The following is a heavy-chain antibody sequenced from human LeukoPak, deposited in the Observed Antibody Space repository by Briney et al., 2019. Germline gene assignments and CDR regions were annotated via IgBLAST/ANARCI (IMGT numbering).Heavy chain of an antibody. D-gene: IGHD3-22*01. CDR1: GFTFSDYY. CDR3: ARDFRTYYYDSSGYYFDY. J-gene: IGHJ4*02. V-gene: IGHV3-11*04. CDR2: ISSSGSTI. Sequence: GGSLRLSCAASGFTFSDYYMSWIRQAPGKGLEWVSYISSSGSTIYYADSVKGRFTISRDNAKNPLYLQMNSLRAEDTAVYYCARDFRTYYYDSSGYYFDYWGQGTLVTVSS.